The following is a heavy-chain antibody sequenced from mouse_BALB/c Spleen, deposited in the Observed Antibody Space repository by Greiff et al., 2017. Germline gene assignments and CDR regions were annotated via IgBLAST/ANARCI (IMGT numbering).Heavy chain of an antibody. J-gene: IGHJ4*01. Sequence: LQQPGSELVRPGASVKLSCKASGYTFTSYWMHWVKQRHGQGLEWIGNIYPGSGSTNYDEKFKSKGTLTVDTSSSTAYMHLSSLTSEDSAVYYCTRSRAMDYWGQGTSVTVSS. V-gene: IGHV1S22*01. CDR3: TRSRAMDY. CDR1: GYTFTSYW. CDR2: IYPGSGST.